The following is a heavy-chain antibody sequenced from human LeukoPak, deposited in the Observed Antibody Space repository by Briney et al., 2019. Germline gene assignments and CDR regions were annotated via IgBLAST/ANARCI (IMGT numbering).Heavy chain of an antibody. CDR2: IWYDGSNK. V-gene: IGHV3-33*01. CDR3: ARDRKIGSCFDY. D-gene: IGHD3-22*01. Sequence: PGGSLRLSCTTSGFSFNNYAVHWVRQAPGKGLEWVAVIWYDGSNKYYADSVKGRFTISRDNSKNTLYLQMNSLRAEDTAVYYCARDRKIGSCFDYWGQGTLVTVSS. J-gene: IGHJ4*02. CDR1: GFSFNNYA.